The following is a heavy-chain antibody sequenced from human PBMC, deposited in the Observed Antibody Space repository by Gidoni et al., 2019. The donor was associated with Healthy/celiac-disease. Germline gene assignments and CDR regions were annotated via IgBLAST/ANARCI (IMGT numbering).Heavy chain of an antibody. D-gene: IGHD4-17*01. Sequence: EVQLVESGGGLVKPGGSLRLSCAASGFTFSSYSMNWVRQAPGTGLEWVSSISSRSSYIYYADSVKGRFTISRENAKNSLYLQMNSLRAGDTAVYYCARGTTGGGYYFDYWGQGTLVTVSS. J-gene: IGHJ4*02. CDR3: ARGTTGGGYYFDY. CDR2: ISSRSSYI. CDR1: GFTFSSYS. V-gene: IGHV3-21*01.